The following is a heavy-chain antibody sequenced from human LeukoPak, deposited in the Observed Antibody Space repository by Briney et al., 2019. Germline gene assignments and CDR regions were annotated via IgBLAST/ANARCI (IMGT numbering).Heavy chain of an antibody. Sequence: SETLSLTCTVSGGSISGYYWSWIRQPPGKELEWIGYIYYSGSTTYNPSLKSRVTISVDTSKNQFSLKLSSVTAADTAVYYCARAPRGFWSGFGSYYYGMDVWGQGTTVTVSS. D-gene: IGHD3-3*01. CDR2: IYYSGST. CDR1: GGSISGYY. CDR3: ARAPRGFWSGFGSYYYGMDV. V-gene: IGHV4-59*08. J-gene: IGHJ6*02.